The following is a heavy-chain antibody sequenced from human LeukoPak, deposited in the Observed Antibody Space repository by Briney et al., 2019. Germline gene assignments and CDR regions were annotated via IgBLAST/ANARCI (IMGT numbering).Heavy chain of an antibody. J-gene: IGHJ3*02. CDR3: AKDHGYYDSSGYHDAFDI. CDR1: GFTFSSYA. Sequence: GGSLRLSCAASGFTFSSYAMSWVRQAPGKGLEWVSAINGSGGSTYYADSVKGRFTISRDNSKNTLYLQMNSLRAEDTAVYYCAKDHGYYDSSGYHDAFDIWGQGTMVTVSS. D-gene: IGHD3-22*01. CDR2: INGSGGST. V-gene: IGHV3-23*01.